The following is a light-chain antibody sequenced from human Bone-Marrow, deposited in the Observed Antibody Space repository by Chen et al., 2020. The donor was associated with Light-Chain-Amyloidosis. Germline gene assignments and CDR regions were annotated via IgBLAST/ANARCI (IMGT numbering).Light chain of an antibody. CDR2: RDT. V-gene: IGLV1-47*01. J-gene: IGLJ3*02. CDR1: TSTILGSF. Sequence: QSVLNQPPSASGTPGQRVTISCSGSTSTILGSFIYWYRHLPGTAPKLLVSRDTHRPSGVAERFSGSKSGTSASLTISGLRSEDEAVYYCATWDFSGSGQGMFGGRTKLTV. CDR3: ATWDFSGSGQGM.